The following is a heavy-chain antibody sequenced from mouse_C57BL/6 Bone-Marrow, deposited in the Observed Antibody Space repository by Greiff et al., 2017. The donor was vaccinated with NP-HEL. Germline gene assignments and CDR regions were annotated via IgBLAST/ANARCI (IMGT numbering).Heavy chain of an antibody. CDR2: ISNGGGST. D-gene: IGHD2-4*01. Sequence: EVNVVESGGGLVQPGGSLKLSCAASGFTFSDYYMYWVRQTPEKRLEWVAYISNGGGSTYYPDTVKGRFTISRDNAKNTLYLQMSRLKSEDTAMYYCARHDYPAYWGQGTLVTVSA. CDR1: GFTFSDYY. V-gene: IGHV5-12*01. CDR3: ARHDYPAY. J-gene: IGHJ3*01.